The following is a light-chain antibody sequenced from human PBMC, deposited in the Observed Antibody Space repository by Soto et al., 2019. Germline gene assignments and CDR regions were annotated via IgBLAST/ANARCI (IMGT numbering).Light chain of an antibody. CDR2: AAS. J-gene: IGKJ3*01. V-gene: IGKV1-39*01. CDR1: QGISTY. Sequence: DIQMTQSPSSLSASVGDRVTITCRASQGISTYLNWYQQKPGKAPKLLIYAASSLQSGVPSRFNGIGSGTDFTLTISTLEPEDFATYNCQQSYSAPLTFGPGTKVDIK. CDR3: QQSYSAPLT.